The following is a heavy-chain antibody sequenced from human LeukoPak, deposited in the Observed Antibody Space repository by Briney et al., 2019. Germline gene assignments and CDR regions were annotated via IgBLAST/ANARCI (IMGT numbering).Heavy chain of an antibody. CDR3: AGAVVVVPAAIIDDRFDP. J-gene: IGHJ5*02. CDR1: GYSISSGYY. V-gene: IGHV4-38-2*01. Sequence: SETLSLTCAVSGYSISSGYYWGWIRQPPGKGLEWIGSIYHSGSTYYNPSLNGRVNISVDTSKNQFSLKLSSVAAADTAVYYCAGAVVVVPAAIIDDRFDPWGQGTLVTVSS. CDR2: IYHSGST. D-gene: IGHD2-2*01.